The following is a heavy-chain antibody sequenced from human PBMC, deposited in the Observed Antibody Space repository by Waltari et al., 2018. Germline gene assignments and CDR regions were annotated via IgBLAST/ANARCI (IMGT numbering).Heavy chain of an antibody. CDR2: INGDGGST. CDR3: TRTRYCSTTNCQVDWFDP. V-gene: IGHV3-74*01. D-gene: IGHD2-2*01. Sequence: EVQLVESGGGLVQPGGSLRLSCAASGFPFSSYWMPWVRQAPGKGLVWVSRINGDGGSTSYADSVKGRFTISRDNANNTLYLQMNSLRAEDTAVYYCTRTRYCSTTNCQVDWFDPWGQGTLVTVSS. J-gene: IGHJ5*02. CDR1: GFPFSSYW.